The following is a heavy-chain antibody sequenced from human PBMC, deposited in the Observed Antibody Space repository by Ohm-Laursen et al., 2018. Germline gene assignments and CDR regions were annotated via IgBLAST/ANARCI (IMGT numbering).Heavy chain of an antibody. CDR1: GGSISSGGYY. D-gene: IGHD3-22*01. CDR2: IYYSGST. V-gene: IGHV4-31*03. J-gene: IGHJ4*02. CDR3: ARDNSGYYYDSSGYFDY. Sequence: TLSLTCTVSGGSISSGGYYWSWIRQHPGKGLEWIGYIYYSGSTYYNPSLKSRVTISVDTSKNQFSLKLSSVTAADTAVYYCARDNSGYYYDSSGYFDYWGQGTLVTVSS.